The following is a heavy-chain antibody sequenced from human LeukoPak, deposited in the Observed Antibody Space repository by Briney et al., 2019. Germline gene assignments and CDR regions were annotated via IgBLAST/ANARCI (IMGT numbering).Heavy chain of an antibody. V-gene: IGHV4-59*01. CDR3: ARSIHANYYDSSGLDY. D-gene: IGHD3-22*01. CDR1: GGSISSYY. J-gene: IGHJ4*02. Sequence: SQTLSLTCTVSGGSISSYYWSWIRQPPGKGLEWIGYIYYSGSTNYNPSLKSRVTISVDTSKNQFSLKLSSVTAADTAVYYCARSIHANYYDSSGLDYWGQGTLVTVSS. CDR2: IYYSGST.